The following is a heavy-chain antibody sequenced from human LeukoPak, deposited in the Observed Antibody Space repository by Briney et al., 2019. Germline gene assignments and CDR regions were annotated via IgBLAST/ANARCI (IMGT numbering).Heavy chain of an antibody. J-gene: IGHJ4*02. V-gene: IGHV3-23*01. CDR1: GFTFSSYA. CDR2: ISGSGGST. CDR3: AKDRSLVVVIAILFDY. D-gene: IGHD2-21*01. Sequence: GGSLRLSCAASGFTFSSYAMSWVRQAPGKGLEWVSAISGSGGSTYYADSVKGRFTISRDNSKNTLYLQMNSLRAEDTAVYNCAKDRSLVVVIAILFDYWGQGTLVTVSS.